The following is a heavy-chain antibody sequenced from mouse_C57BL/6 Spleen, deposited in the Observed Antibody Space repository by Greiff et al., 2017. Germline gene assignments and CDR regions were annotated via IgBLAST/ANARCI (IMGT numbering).Heavy chain of an antibody. D-gene: IGHD3-2*02. V-gene: IGHV3-1*01. Sequence: EVQLQQSGPGMVKPSQSLSLTCTVTGYSITSGYDWHWIRHFPGNKLEWMGYISYSGSTNYNPSLKSRISITHDTSKNHFFLKLNSVTTEDTATYYCAIDSSGYVRFAYWGQGTLVTVSA. CDR3: AIDSSGYVRFAY. CDR1: GYSITSGYD. CDR2: ISYSGST. J-gene: IGHJ3*01.